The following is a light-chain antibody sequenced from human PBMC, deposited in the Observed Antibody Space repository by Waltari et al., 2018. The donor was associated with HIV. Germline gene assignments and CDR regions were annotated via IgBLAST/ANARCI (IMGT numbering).Light chain of an antibody. CDR1: SSDVGSYNL. V-gene: IGLV2-23*01. CDR2: EGS. CDR3: CSYAGSSTSWV. Sequence: QSALTQPASVSGSPGQSITISCTGTSSDVGSYNLVSWYQQHPGKAPKLMIYEGSKRPSGVSNRFSGSKSGNTASLTISGLQAEDEADYYCCSYAGSSTSWVFGGVTKLTVL. J-gene: IGLJ3*02.